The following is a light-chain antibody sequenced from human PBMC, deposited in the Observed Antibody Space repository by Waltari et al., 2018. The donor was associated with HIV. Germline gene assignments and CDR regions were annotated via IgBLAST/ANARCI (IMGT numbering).Light chain of an antibody. J-gene: IGKJ1*01. CDR1: QSVLYSANNKNY. V-gene: IGKV4-1*01. CDR2: WAS. Sequence: DIEMTRSPDSLAVSLGERATINCQSSQSVLYSANNKNYLAWYQQKPGQPPKLLFYWASTRESGVPDRFRGTGSGTDFTLTITSLQAEDVAVYYCQQYYSSPRTFSQGTKVEVK. CDR3: QQYYSSPRT.